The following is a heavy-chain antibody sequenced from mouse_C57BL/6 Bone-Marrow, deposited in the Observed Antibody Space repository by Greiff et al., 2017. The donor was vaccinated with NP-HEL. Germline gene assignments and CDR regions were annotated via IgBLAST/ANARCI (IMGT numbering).Heavy chain of an antibody. Sequence: QVQLQQSGTELVKPGASVKLSCKASGYTFTSYWMHWVKQRPGQGLEWIGNINPSNGGTNYNEKFKSKATLTVDKSSSTAYMQLSSLTSEDSAVYYCARGPPGHWYFDVWGTGTTVTVSS. D-gene: IGHD3-1*01. CDR2: INPSNGGT. CDR1: GYTFTSYW. V-gene: IGHV1-53*01. J-gene: IGHJ1*03. CDR3: ARGPPGHWYFDV.